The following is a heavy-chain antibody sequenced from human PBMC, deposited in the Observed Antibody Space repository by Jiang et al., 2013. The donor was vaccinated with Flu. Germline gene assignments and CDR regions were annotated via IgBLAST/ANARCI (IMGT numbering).Heavy chain of an antibody. CDR3: ARCGSPTVTTLSRFCYYYGMDV. V-gene: IGHV5-51*01. Sequence: KPGESLKISCKGSGYSFTSYWIGWVRQMPGKGLEWMGIIYPGDSDTRYSPSFQGQVTISADKSISTAYLQWSSLKASDTAMYYCARCGSPTVTTLSRFCYYYGMDVWGQGTTVTVSS. D-gene: IGHD4-11*01. CDR2: IYPGDSDT. J-gene: IGHJ6*02. CDR1: GYSFTSYW.